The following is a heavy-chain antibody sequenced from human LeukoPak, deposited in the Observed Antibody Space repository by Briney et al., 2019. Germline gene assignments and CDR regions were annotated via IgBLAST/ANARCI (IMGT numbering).Heavy chain of an antibody. CDR2: INSDGSST. CDR3: ARGGFLVDTAMVPDY. V-gene: IGHV3-74*01. CDR1: GFTFSSYW. J-gene: IGHJ4*02. D-gene: IGHD5-18*01. Sequence: GGSLRLSCAASGFTFSSYWMHWVRQAPGKGLLWVSRINSDGSSTSYADSVKGRFTISRDNAKNTLYLQMNSLRAEDTAVYYCARGGFLVDTAMVPDYWGQGTLVTVS.